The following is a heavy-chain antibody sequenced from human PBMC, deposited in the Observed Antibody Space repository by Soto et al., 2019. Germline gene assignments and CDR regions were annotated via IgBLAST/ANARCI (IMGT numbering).Heavy chain of an antibody. CDR1: GFTFSSYA. J-gene: IGHJ3*02. CDR2: ISGSGGST. Sequence: EVQLLESGGGLVQPGGSLRLSCAASGFTFSSYAMSWVRQAPGKGLEWVSAISGSGGSTYYADSVKGRFTISKDNSKNTLYQQMNSLGAEDTAVYYCAKIPHSSSWYLDAFDIWGQGTMVTVSS. V-gene: IGHV3-23*01. CDR3: AKIPHSSSWYLDAFDI. D-gene: IGHD6-13*01.